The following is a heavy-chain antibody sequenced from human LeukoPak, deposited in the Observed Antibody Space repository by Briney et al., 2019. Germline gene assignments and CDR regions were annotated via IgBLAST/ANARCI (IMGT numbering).Heavy chain of an antibody. CDR2: ISSSGSAI. D-gene: IGHD3-9*01. CDR1: GFTFSDYY. CDR3: ARGRYFDWYQFDY. V-gene: IGHV3-11*01. Sequence: GGSLRLSCAASGFTFSDYYMSWIRQAPGKGLEWVSYISSSGSAIYYADSVKGRFTISRDNAKNSLYLQMNSLRAEDTAVYYCARGRYFDWYQFDYWGQGTLVTVSS. J-gene: IGHJ4*02.